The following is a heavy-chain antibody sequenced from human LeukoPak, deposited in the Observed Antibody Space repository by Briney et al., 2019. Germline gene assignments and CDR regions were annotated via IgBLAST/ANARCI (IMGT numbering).Heavy chain of an antibody. CDR3: ARGGRGTYMRH. J-gene: IGHJ4*02. CDR1: GGSFSNYI. V-gene: IGHV4-34*01. CDR2: ILQGGVT. D-gene: IGHD1-26*01. Sequence: SETLSLTCGVSGGSFSNYIWSWVRQPPGKGLEWIGEILQGGVTNYNSSLKIRVTMSMDTSKNQFHLDLTSVTAADAGQYFCARGGRGTYMRHWGQGILVTVSS.